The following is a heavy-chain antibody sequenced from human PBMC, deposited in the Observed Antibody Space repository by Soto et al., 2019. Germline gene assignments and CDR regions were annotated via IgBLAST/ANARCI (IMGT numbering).Heavy chain of an antibody. V-gene: IGHV4-59*01. CDR2: IYYSGST. D-gene: IGHD5-18*01. CDR3: ARGLRYSYGYYFDY. CDR1: GGSISSYY. J-gene: IGHJ4*02. Sequence: QVQLQESGPGLVKPSETLSLTCTVSGGSISSYYWSWIRQPPGKGLEWIGYIYYSGSTNYNPSLKSRVTISVDTSKNQFSLKLSSVTAADTAVYYCARGLRYSYGYYFDYWGQGTLVTVSS.